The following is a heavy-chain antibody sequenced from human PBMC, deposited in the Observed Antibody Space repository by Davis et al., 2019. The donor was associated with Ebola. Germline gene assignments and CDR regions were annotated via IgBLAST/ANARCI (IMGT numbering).Heavy chain of an antibody. V-gene: IGHV4-31*03. Sequence: PSETLSLTCTVSGGSISSGGYYWSWIRQHPGKGREWIGYIYYSGSTYYNPSLKSRVTISVDTSKNQFSLKLSSVTDADTAVYYCARGRAAYGSGSYYNDDAFDIWGQGTMVTVSS. CDR2: IYYSGST. CDR3: ARGRAAYGSGSYYNDDAFDI. D-gene: IGHD3-10*01. CDR1: GGSISSGGYY. J-gene: IGHJ3*02.